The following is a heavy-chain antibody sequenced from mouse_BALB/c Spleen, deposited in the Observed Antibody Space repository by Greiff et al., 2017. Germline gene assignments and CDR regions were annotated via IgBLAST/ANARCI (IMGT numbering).Heavy chain of an antibody. CDR1: GFTFNTYA. J-gene: IGHJ4*01. V-gene: IGHV10-1*02. CDR2: IRSKSNNYAT. Sequence: EVQRVESGGGLVQPKGSLKLSCAASGFTFNTYAMNWVRQAPGKGLEWVARIRSKSNNYATYYADSVKDRFTISSDDSQSMLYLQMNNLKTEDTAMYYCVRQEGLGTMDYWGQGTSVTVSS. CDR3: VRQEGLGTMDY. D-gene: IGHD4-1*01.